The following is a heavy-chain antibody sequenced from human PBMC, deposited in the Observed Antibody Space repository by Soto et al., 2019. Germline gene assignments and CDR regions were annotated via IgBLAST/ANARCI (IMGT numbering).Heavy chain of an antibody. V-gene: IGHV1-3*01. Sequence: ASVKVSCKASGYTFTSYAMHWVRQAPGQRLEWMGWINAGNGNTKYSQKFQGRVTITRDTSASTAYMELSSVTAADTAVYYCARSVAGVWGSYRYTPPYYYGMDVWGQGTTVTVSS. CDR2: INAGNGNT. CDR1: GYTFTSYA. J-gene: IGHJ6*02. D-gene: IGHD3-16*02. CDR3: ARSVAGVWGSYRYTPPYYYGMDV.